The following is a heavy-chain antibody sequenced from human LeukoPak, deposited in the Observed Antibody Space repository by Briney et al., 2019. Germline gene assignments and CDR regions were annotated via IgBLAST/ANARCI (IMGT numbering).Heavy chain of an antibody. CDR2: ISGSGGST. CDR1: GFTFSSYA. CDR3: AKVYPYYYDSSGYTN. Sequence: GGFLRLSCAASGFTFSSYAMSWVRQAPGKGLEWVSAISGSGGSTYYADSVKGRFTISRDNSKNTLYLQMNSLRAEDTAVYYCAKVYPYYYDSSGYTNWGQGTLVTVSS. J-gene: IGHJ4*02. D-gene: IGHD3-22*01. V-gene: IGHV3-23*01.